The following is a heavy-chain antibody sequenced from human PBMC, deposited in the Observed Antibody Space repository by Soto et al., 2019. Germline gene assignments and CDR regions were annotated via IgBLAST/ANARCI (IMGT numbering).Heavy chain of an antibody. D-gene: IGHD3-3*01. CDR3: ARVLGRIFGEVVTSPYYFLSMDV. Sequence: QVQLVASGGGLVQPGTSLTLSCAASGFTFSNYAIHWVRQAPGKGLEWVTVIAYDGSNKFYADSVKGRFTISRDNSKNTLYLQINSLGTEDTAVYSCARVLGRIFGEVVTSPYYFLSMDVWGQGATVTVSS. V-gene: IGHV3-30*04. J-gene: IGHJ6*02. CDR1: GFTFSNYA. CDR2: IAYDGSNK.